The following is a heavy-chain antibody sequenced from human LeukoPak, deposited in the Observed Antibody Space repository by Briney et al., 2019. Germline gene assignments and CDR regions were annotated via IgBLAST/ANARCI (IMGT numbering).Heavy chain of an antibody. J-gene: IGHJ4*02. D-gene: IGHD2-8*01. CDR2: IYYSGST. V-gene: IGHV4-39*07. Sequence: PSETLSLTCTVSGGSISSSSFYWGWIRQPPGKGLEWIGSIYYSGSTYYNPSLKSRVTISVDTSKNQFSLKLSSVTAADTAVYYCAREGGCTNGVYSGDYWGQGTLVTVSS. CDR1: GGSISSSSFY. CDR3: AREGGCTNGVYSGDY.